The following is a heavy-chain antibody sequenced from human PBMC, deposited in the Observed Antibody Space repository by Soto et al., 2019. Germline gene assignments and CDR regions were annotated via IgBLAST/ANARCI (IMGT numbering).Heavy chain of an antibody. D-gene: IGHD2-15*01. CDR3: ARDAPGVAPY. CDR2: INYRGST. J-gene: IGHJ4*02. Sequence: PSETLSLTCTFSGGSINSGDSYWNWIRQHPEKGLEWIGYINYRGSTFYNPSLKSRIIISVDTSKNQFSLSLSSVTAADTAVYDCARDAPGVAPYWGQGTLVTVSS. CDR1: GGSINSGDSY. V-gene: IGHV4-31*03.